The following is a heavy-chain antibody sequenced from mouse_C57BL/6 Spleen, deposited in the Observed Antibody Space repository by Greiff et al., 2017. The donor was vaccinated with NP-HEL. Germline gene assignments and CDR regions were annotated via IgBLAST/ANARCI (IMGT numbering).Heavy chain of an antibody. Sequence: VQLQQSGPELVKPGASVKIPCKASGYTFTDYNMDWVKPSHGKSLEWIGDINPNNGGTIYNQKFKGKATLTVDKSSSTAYMELRSLTSEDTAVYYCARSPHYYGSSDGAMDYWGQGTSVTVSS. J-gene: IGHJ4*01. CDR3: ARSPHYYGSSDGAMDY. CDR1: GYTFTDYN. D-gene: IGHD1-1*01. CDR2: INPNNGGT. V-gene: IGHV1-18*01.